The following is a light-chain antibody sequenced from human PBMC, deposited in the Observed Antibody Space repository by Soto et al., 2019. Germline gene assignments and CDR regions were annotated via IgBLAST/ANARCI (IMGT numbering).Light chain of an antibody. J-gene: IGLJ1*01. Sequence: QSALTQPASVSGSPGQSISISCTGTSSDVGGYEHVSWYQHHPGKAPKLVIYDVSRRPSGVSYRFSGSKSGNTASLTISGLQPEDEADYYCSSSTRISLYVLGTGTKVTVL. CDR1: SSDVGGYEH. CDR2: DVS. CDR3: SSSTRISLYV. V-gene: IGLV2-14*03.